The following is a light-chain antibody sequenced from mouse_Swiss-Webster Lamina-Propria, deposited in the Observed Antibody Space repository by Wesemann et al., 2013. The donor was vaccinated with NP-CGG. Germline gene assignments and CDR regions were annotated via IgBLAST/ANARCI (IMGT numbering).Light chain of an antibody. CDR2: SGS. Sequence: DVQITQSPSYLAASPGETITINCRASKSISKYLAWYQEKPGKTNKLLIYSGSTLQSGIPSRFSGSGSGTDFTLTISSLEPEDFAMYYCQQHNEYPWTFGGGTEAGNQ. V-gene: IGKV16-104*01. CDR3: QQHNEYPWT. CDR1: KSISKY. J-gene: IGKJ1*01.